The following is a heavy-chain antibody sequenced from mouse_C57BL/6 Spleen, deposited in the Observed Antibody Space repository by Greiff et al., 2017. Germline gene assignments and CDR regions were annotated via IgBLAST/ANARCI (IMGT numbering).Heavy chain of an antibody. CDR3: AREGGVFITTVVASRYFDV. V-gene: IGHV5-4*01. CDR2: ISDGGSYT. Sequence: EVHLVESGGGLVKPGGSLKLSCAASGFTFSSYAMSWVRQTPEKRLEWVATISDGGSYTYYPDNVKGRFTISRDNAKNNLYLQMSHLKSEDTAMYYWAREGGVFITTVVASRYFDVWGTGTTVTVSS. D-gene: IGHD1-1*01. J-gene: IGHJ1*03. CDR1: GFTFSSYA.